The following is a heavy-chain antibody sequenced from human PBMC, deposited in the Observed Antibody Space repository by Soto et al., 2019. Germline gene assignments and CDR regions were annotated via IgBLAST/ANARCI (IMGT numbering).Heavy chain of an antibody. V-gene: IGHV3-30*18. Sequence: PGGSLRLSCAASGFTFSSYGMHWVRQAPGKGLEWVAVISYDGSNKYYADSVKGRFTISRDNSKNTLYLQMNSLRAEDTAVYYCAKDRRWYCSGGSCLSGPPKYYYYYYGMDVWGQGTTVTVSS. CDR2: ISYDGSNK. J-gene: IGHJ6*02. CDR3: AKDRRWYCSGGSCLSGPPKYYYYYYGMDV. CDR1: GFTFSSYG. D-gene: IGHD2-15*01.